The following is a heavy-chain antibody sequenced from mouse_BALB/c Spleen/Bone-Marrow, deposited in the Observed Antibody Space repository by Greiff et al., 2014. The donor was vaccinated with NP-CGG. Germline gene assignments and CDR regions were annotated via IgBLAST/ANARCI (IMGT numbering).Heavy chain of an antibody. CDR2: YRVMKAR. Sequence: QVQLQQSGPGLVTPSQSLSITCTVSGFSLTSYGVHWVRQPPGRVWSGWWEYRVMKARTIIHDSIPARASARTTPTANLFLKKNSRQTDDAAMYYCGRGWSPWAGDYWGQGTSVTVSS. J-gene: IGHJ4*01. CDR1: GFSLTSYG. CDR3: GRGWSPWAGDY. V-gene: IGHV2-6*02. D-gene: IGHD1-1*02.